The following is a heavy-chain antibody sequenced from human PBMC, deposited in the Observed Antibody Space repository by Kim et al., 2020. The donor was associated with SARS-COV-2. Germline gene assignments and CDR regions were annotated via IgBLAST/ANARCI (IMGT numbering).Heavy chain of an antibody. D-gene: IGHD2-15*01. V-gene: IGHV3-43*01. Sequence: KGRFTIYRDNSQNSLYLQMNSLRTEDTALYYCAKDMGYCSGGSCYSLFDYWGQGTLVTVSS. J-gene: IGHJ4*02. CDR3: AKDMGYCSGGSCYSLFDY.